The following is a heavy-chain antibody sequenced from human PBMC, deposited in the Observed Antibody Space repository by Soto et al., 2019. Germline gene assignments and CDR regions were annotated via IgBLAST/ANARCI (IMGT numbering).Heavy chain of an antibody. V-gene: IGHV4-59*01. CDR3: ARDSRYGENWFDP. D-gene: IGHD3-10*01. J-gene: IGHJ5*02. CDR1: GGSSSSYY. CDR2: IYYSGST. Sequence: PSETLSLTCTVSGGSSSSYYWSWIRQPPGKGLEWIGYIYYSGSTNYNPSLKSRVTISVDTSKNQFSLKLSSVTAADTAVYYCARDSRYGENWFDPWGQGTLVTVSS.